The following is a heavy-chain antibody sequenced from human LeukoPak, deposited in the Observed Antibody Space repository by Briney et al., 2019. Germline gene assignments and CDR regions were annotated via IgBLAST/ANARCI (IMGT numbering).Heavy chain of an antibody. CDR1: GFTFRSHA. V-gene: IGHV3-23*01. Sequence: GGSLRLSCVGSGFTFRSHAMSWVRQAPEKGLEFVSGIYENGGTTYYADSVKGRFSISRDNSKNTLYLQMDSLRGEDTAAYYCAKDFRIGYSAHFDYWGQGALVTVSS. CDR2: IYENGGTT. CDR3: AKDFRIGYSAHFDY. J-gene: IGHJ4*02. D-gene: IGHD2-21*01.